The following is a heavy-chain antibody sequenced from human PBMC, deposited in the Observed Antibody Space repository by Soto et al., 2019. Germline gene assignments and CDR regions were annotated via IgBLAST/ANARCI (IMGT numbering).Heavy chain of an antibody. CDR3: ARGRYYYDSRRYYYYGMDV. CDR1: GYTFTSYD. Sequence: ASVKVSCKASGYTFTSYDINWMRQATGQGLEWMGWMNPNSGNTGYAQKFQGRVTMTRNTSISTAYMELSSLRSEDTAVYYCARGRYYYDSRRYYYYGMDVWGQGTTVTVSS. J-gene: IGHJ6*02. D-gene: IGHD3-22*01. V-gene: IGHV1-8*01. CDR2: MNPNSGNT.